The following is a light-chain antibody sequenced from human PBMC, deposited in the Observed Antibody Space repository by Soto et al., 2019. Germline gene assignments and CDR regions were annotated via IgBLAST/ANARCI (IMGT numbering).Light chain of an antibody. Sequence: IVLTQSPGTLSLSPGERATLSCRASQSVSSSYLAWYQQKPGQAPRLLIYGASIRATGIPDRFSGSGSGTDFTLTISRLEPEDFAVYYCQRYGSSITFGQGTRLEIK. J-gene: IGKJ5*01. CDR2: GAS. CDR1: QSVSSSY. CDR3: QRYGSSIT. V-gene: IGKV3-20*01.